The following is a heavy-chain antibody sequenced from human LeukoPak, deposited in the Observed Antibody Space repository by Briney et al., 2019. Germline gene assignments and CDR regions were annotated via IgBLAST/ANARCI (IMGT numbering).Heavy chain of an antibody. Sequence: PSYTLSLTCTVSALSISSGYYLGWNRQPPGKGLEWIGSIYHSWSPLYNPFLKKRVTITIDMFKNQFPPKLSSVTAAATAVYFCARCTYSHDSSGAFDIWGQGTMVTVSS. D-gene: IGHD3-22*01. CDR1: ALSISSGYY. CDR2: IYHSWSP. J-gene: IGHJ3*02. CDR3: ARCTYSHDSSGAFDI. V-gene: IGHV4-38-2*02.